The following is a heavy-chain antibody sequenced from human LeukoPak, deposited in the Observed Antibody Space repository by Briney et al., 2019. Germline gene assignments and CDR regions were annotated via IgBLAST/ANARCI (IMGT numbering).Heavy chain of an antibody. D-gene: IGHD6-13*01. CDR3: ARTLYIAAVPGGFDY. V-gene: IGHV1-2*02. J-gene: IGHJ4*02. Sequence: ASVKVSCKASGYTFTGHYIHWVRQAPGQGLEWMGWINPKNAATNYAQKFQGRVTMTRDTSTGTVYMELSSLGSDDTAVFYCARTLYIAAVPGGFDYWGQGTLVTVSS. CDR2: INPKNAAT. CDR1: GYTFTGHY.